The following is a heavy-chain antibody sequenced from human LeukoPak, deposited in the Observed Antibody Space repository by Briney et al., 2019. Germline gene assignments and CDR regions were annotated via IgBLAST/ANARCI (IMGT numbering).Heavy chain of an antibody. CDR3: AKDYYYSGTSYFDY. CDR2: IRYDGGNK. CDR1: GFTFSTYG. J-gene: IGHJ4*02. Sequence: PGGSLRLSCAASGFTFSTYGMHWVRQAPGKGLEWVAFIRYDGGNKYYADSVKGRFIISRDNSKNTLYLQMNILRAGDTAVYFCAKDYYYSGTSYFDYWGQGTLVTVSS. V-gene: IGHV3-30*02. D-gene: IGHD3-22*01.